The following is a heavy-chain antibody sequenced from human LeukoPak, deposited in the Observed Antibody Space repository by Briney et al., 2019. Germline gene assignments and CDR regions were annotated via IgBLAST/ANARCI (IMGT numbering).Heavy chain of an antibody. D-gene: IGHD6-13*01. V-gene: IGHV4-39*07. Sequence: SETLSLTCTVSGGSISSSSYYWGWIRQPPGKGLEWIGSIYYSGSTYYNPSLKSRVTISVDTSKNQFSLKLSSVTAADTAVYYCARDPRKIAAAVYFDYWGQGTLVTVSS. CDR2: IYYSGST. CDR3: ARDPRKIAAAVYFDY. J-gene: IGHJ4*02. CDR1: GGSISSSSYY.